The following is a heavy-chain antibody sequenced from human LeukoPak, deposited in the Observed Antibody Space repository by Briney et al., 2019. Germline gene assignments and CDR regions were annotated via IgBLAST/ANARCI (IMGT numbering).Heavy chain of an antibody. J-gene: IGHJ4*02. D-gene: IGHD3/OR15-3a*01. CDR1: GFTFSSYS. CDR2: ITGSSSTI. Sequence: LPGGSLRLSCAASGFTFSSYSMNWVRQAAGKGLEWVSYITGSSSTINYADSVKGRFTISRDKAKNSLYLQMNSLRAEDTAVYYCARTGLGMYSFDSWGQGTLVTVSS. V-gene: IGHV3-48*01. CDR3: ARTGLGMYSFDS.